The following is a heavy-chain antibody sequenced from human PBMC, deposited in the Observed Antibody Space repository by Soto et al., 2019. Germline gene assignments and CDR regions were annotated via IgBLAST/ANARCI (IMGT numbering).Heavy chain of an antibody. CDR1: GASINVYY. CDR2: IYTTGST. V-gene: IGHV4-4*07. J-gene: IGHJ5*02. CDR3: VRDRLNWFDP. Sequence: QVQLQESGPGLVKPSETLSLTCNVSGASINVYYWSWLRQSAGKGLEWIGRIYTTGSTNYNPSLKSRVTMSVDLSKNHLSLTLTSVPAADTAVYYCVRDRLNWFDPWGQGTLVTVSS.